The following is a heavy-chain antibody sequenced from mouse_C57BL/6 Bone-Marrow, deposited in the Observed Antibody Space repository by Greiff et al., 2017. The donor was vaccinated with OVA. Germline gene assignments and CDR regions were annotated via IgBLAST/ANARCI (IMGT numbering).Heavy chain of an antibody. CDR1: GFSLTSYG. J-gene: IGHJ3*01. CDR2: IWGDGST. D-gene: IGHD1-1*01. CDR3: AKLAYASGFAY. Sequence: VKLVESGPGLVAPSQSLSISCTASGFSLTSYGVSWVRQPPGKGLEWLGVIWGDGSTNYHSAHISRLSISKDNSNSQVFLKLNSLQTDDTATYYGAKLAYASGFAYWGQGTLVTVSA. V-gene: IGHV2-3*01.